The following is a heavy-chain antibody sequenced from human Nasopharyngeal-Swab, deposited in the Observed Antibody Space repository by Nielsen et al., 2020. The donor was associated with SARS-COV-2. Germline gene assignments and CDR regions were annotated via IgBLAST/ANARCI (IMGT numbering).Heavy chain of an antibody. Sequence: LSLTCAASGFTFSSYGMHWVRQAPGKGLEWVAVIWYDGSNKYYADSVKGRFTISRDNSKNTLYLQMNSLRAEDTAVYYCAREPIPVVYYYYGMDVWGQGTTVTVSS. D-gene: IGHD4-23*01. CDR1: GFTFSSYG. J-gene: IGHJ6*02. V-gene: IGHV3-33*01. CDR3: AREPIPVVYYYYGMDV. CDR2: IWYDGSNK.